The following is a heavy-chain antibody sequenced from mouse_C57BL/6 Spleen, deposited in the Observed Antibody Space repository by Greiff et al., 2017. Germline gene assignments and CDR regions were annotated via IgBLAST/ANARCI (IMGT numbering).Heavy chain of an antibody. D-gene: IGHD4-1*01. CDR3: ARSGRIYAMDY. V-gene: IGHV1-26*01. CDR1: GYTFTDYY. CDR2: INPNNGGT. J-gene: IGHJ4*01. Sequence: EVQLQQSGPELVKPGASVKISCKASGYTFTDYYMNWVKQSHGKSLEWIGDINPNNGGTSYNQKFKGKATLTVDKSSSTAYMELRSLTSEDSAVYYCARSGRIYAMDYWGQGTSVTVSS.